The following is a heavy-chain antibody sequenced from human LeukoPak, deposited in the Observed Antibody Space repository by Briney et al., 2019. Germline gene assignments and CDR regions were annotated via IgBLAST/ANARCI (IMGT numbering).Heavy chain of an antibody. J-gene: IGHJ4*02. Sequence: GGSLRLSCAASGFTFSSYSMSWVRQAPGKGLEWVSYISSSSSTIYYADSVKGRFTISRDNAKNSLYPQMNSLRAEDTAVYYCARDLSGSYYWGQGTLVTVSS. CDR1: GFTFSSYS. V-gene: IGHV3-48*04. CDR3: ARDLSGSYY. D-gene: IGHD1-26*01. CDR2: ISSSSSTI.